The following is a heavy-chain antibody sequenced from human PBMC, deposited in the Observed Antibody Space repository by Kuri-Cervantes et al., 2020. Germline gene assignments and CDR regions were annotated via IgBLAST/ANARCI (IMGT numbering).Heavy chain of an antibody. Sequence: GESLKISCAASGFTFSSYAMHWVRQAPGKGLEWVAVISYDGSNKYYADSVKGRFTISRDNSKNTLYLQMNSLRAEDTAVYYCASGEQLLWFGELLGFYGMDVWGQGTTVTVSS. CDR2: ISYDGSNK. V-gene: IGHV3-30-3*01. CDR3: ASGEQLLWFGELLGFYGMDV. J-gene: IGHJ6*02. CDR1: GFTFSSYA. D-gene: IGHD3-10*01.